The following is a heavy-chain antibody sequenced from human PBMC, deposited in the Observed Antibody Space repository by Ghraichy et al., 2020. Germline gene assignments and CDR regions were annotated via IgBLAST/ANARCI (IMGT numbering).Heavy chain of an antibody. CDR1: GFTFSSYA. J-gene: IGHJ4*02. V-gene: IGHV3-23*01. CDR3: AGERSLPRLRYFDWTDY. Sequence: GGSLRLSCAASGFTFSSYAMSWVRQAPGKGLEWVSAISGSGGSTYYADSVKGRFTISRDNSKNTLYLQMNSLRAEDTAVYYCAGERSLPRLRYFDWTDYWGQGTLVTVSS. CDR2: ISGSGGST. D-gene: IGHD3-9*01.